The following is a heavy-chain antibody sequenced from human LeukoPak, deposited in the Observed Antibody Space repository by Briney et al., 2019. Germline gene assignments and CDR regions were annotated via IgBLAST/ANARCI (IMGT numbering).Heavy chain of an antibody. CDR2: IYYSGST. J-gene: IGHJ3*02. V-gene: IGHV4-59*01. Sequence: SETLSLTCTVSGGPISSYYWSWIRQPPGKGLEWIGYIYYSGSTNYNPSLKSRVTISVDTSKNQFSLKLSSVTAADTAVYYCARSSSSWSDDAFDIWGQGTMVTVSS. D-gene: IGHD6-13*01. CDR1: GGPISSYY. CDR3: ARSSSSWSDDAFDI.